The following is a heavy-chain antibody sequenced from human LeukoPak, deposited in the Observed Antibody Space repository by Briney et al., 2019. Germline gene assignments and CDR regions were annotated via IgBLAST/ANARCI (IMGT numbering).Heavy chain of an antibody. Sequence: PSETLSLTCTVSGGSISSGDYYWSWIRQPPGKGLEWIGNINYRGSTYYSPSLKSRINISVDTSKNQFSLKLSSMTAADTAMFYCARGLRDGHKPFDYWGQGTLVIVSS. CDR1: GGSISSGDYY. D-gene: IGHD5-24*01. V-gene: IGHV4-30-4*01. J-gene: IGHJ4*02. CDR2: INYRGST. CDR3: ARGLRDGHKPFDY.